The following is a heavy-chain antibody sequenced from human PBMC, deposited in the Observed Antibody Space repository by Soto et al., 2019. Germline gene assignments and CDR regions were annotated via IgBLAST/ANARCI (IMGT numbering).Heavy chain of an antibody. Sequence: TGGALRLSCAASGFTFDDYAMHWVRQAPGKGPEWVSGIPWNSGYIDYADSVKGRFTISRDNAKNSLYLQMNSLRPDDTALYYCVKENLGGRLFIMSEFGHWGQGTQVTVSS. D-gene: IGHD3-16*01. CDR2: IPWNSGYI. CDR3: VKENLGGRLFIMSEFGH. V-gene: IGHV3-9*01. J-gene: IGHJ4*02. CDR1: GFTFDDYA.